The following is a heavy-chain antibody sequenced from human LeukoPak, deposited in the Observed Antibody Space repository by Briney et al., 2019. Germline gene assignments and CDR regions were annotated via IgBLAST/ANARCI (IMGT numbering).Heavy chain of an antibody. D-gene: IGHD3-10*01. V-gene: IGHV1-2*02. CDR1: GYTFTGYY. CDR3: ARSGAYGSGSSLSY. Sequence: GAPVKVSCKASGYTFTGYYMHWVRQAPGQGLEWMGWINPNSGGTNYAQKFQGRVTMTRDTSISTAYMELSRLRSDDTAVYYCARSGAYGSGSSLSYWGQGTLVTVSS. J-gene: IGHJ4*02. CDR2: INPNSGGT.